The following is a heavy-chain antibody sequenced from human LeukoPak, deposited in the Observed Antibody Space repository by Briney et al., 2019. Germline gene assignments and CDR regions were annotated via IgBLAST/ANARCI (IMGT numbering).Heavy chain of an antibody. CDR3: ARVYSSSWLYYFDY. Sequence: ASVKVSCKASGYTFTNSDINWVRQATGQGLEWMGWMNPNSGDSGNIQKFQGRVTMTRDTSINTAYMELSSLRSEGTAVYYCARVYSSSWLYYFDYWGQGTLVTVSS. D-gene: IGHD6-13*01. CDR2: MNPNSGDS. V-gene: IGHV1-8*01. CDR1: GYTFTNSD. J-gene: IGHJ4*02.